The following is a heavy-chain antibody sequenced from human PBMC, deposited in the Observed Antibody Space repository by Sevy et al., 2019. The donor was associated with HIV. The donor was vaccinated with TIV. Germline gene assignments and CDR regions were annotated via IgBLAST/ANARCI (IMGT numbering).Heavy chain of an antibody. D-gene: IGHD3-3*01. Sequence: GGSLRLSCAASGFTFSSYWMSWVRQAPGKGLEWVANIKQDGSEKYYVDPVKGRFTISRDNAKNSLYLQMNSLRAEDTAVYYCASYYDDYYYCYGMDVWGQGTTVTVSS. J-gene: IGHJ6*02. CDR3: ASYYDDYYYCYGMDV. CDR1: GFTFSSYW. CDR2: IKQDGSEK. V-gene: IGHV3-7*03.